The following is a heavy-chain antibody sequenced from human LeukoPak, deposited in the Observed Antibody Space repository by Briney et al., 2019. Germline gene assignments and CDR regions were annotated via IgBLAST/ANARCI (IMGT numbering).Heavy chain of an antibody. CDR3: ARDLCVGGTCYGIDY. D-gene: IGHD2-15*01. CDR1: GGSISNYY. J-gene: IGHJ4*02. V-gene: IGHV4-59*01. CDR2: IYHSGST. Sequence: PSETLSLTCTVSGGSISNYYWGWIRQPPGEGLEWLGYIYHSGSTNYNPSLKSRVTISVDTSKNQFSLKLSSVTAADTAVYYSARDLCVGGTCYGIDYWGQGTLVTVSS.